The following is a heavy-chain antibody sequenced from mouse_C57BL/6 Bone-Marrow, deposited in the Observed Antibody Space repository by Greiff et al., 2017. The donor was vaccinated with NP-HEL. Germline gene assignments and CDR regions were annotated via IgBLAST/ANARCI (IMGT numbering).Heavy chain of an antibody. V-gene: IGHV1-69*01. D-gene: IGHD1-1*01. CDR1: GYTFTSYW. J-gene: IGHJ2*01. CDR3: ALLRRADY. CDR2: IDPSDSYT. Sequence: QVQLQQPGAELVMPGASVKLSCKASGYTFTSYWMHWVKQRPGQGLEWIGAIDPSDSYTNYNQKFKGKSTLTVDKSSSTAYMQLSSLTSEDSAVYYCALLRRADYWGQGTTLTVSS.